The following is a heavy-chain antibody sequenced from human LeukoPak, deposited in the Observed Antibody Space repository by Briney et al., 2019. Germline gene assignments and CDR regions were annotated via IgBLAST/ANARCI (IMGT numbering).Heavy chain of an antibody. D-gene: IGHD6-19*01. Sequence: SSETLSLTCAVYGGSFSGYYWSWIRQPPGKGLEWIGEINHSGSTNYNPSLKSRVTISVDTSKNQFSLKLSSVTAADTAVYYCARHSGWYGRGFDYWGQGTLVTVSS. CDR1: GGSFSGYY. CDR2: INHSGST. CDR3: ARHSGWYGRGFDY. V-gene: IGHV4-34*01. J-gene: IGHJ4*02.